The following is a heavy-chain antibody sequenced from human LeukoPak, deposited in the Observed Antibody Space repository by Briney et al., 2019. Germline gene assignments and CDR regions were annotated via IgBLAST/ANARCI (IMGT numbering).Heavy chain of an antibody. Sequence: ASVKVSCKASGFTFSSYAISWVRQAPGEGLEWMGWISAYTGNSKYAQEIQGRVTMTTDTSTSTAYMELRSLRSDDTAVYYCARGKKDYYDYDSWGQGTLVTVSS. CDR3: ARGKKDYYDYDS. J-gene: IGHJ4*02. D-gene: IGHD3-22*01. CDR2: ISAYTGNS. V-gene: IGHV1-18*01. CDR1: GFTFSSYA.